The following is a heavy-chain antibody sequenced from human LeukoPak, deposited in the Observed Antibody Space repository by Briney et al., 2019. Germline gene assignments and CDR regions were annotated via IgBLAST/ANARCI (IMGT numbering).Heavy chain of an antibody. V-gene: IGHV4-61*02. CDR3: ARSHYSSSSRALDV. Sequence: SETLSLTCTVSGGSISSGSYYWSWIRQPAGKGLEWIGRIYTSGSTNYNPSLKSRVTISVDTSKNQFSLKLSSVTAADTAVYYCARSHYSSSSRALDVWGKGTTVTVSS. D-gene: IGHD6-13*01. CDR1: GGSISSGSYY. CDR2: IYTSGST. J-gene: IGHJ6*04.